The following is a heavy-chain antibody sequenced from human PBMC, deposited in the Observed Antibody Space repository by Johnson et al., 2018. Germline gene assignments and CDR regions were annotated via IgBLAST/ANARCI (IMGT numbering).Heavy chain of an antibody. V-gene: IGHV3-23*04. CDR1: GFSFSRSV. CDR3: AYRMAALGQKYFQD. J-gene: IGHJ1*01. CDR2: RDGGSGST. Sequence: VQLVQSGGGLVQPGGSLRLSCVASGFSFSRSVMSWVRQAPGKGLAWVATRDGGSGSTYYADSVKGRFSIARDISKNKLYLQLSSLRGEDSALYYCAYRMAALGQKYFQDWGQGALVTVSS. D-gene: IGHD5-12*01.